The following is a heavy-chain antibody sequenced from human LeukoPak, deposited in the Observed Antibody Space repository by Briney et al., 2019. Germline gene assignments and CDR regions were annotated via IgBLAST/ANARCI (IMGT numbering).Heavy chain of an antibody. CDR2: FDPEDCET. D-gene: IGHD1-26*01. CDR1: GYTLTELS. CDR3: ATGSEWELSDAFDI. V-gene: IGHV1-24*01. J-gene: IGHJ3*02. Sequence: GASVKVSCKVSGYTLTELSMHWVRQAPGKGLEWMGGFDPEDCETIYAQKFQGRVTMTEDTSTDTAYMELSSLRSEDTAVYYCATGSEWELSDAFDIWGQGTMVTVSS.